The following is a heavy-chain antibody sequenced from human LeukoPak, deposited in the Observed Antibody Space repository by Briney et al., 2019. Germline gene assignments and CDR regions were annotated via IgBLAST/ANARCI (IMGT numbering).Heavy chain of an antibody. CDR3: ARDPDYNDSA. CDR1: GFTVSSNY. Sequence: PGGSLRLSCAASGFTVSSNYMSWVRQAPGKGLEWVSAIYSGGSTYYADSVKGRFTISRDNSKNTLYLQMNSLRADDTAVYYCARDPDYNDSAWGQGTLVTVSS. CDR2: IYSGGST. D-gene: IGHD3-22*01. J-gene: IGHJ4*02. V-gene: IGHV3-53*01.